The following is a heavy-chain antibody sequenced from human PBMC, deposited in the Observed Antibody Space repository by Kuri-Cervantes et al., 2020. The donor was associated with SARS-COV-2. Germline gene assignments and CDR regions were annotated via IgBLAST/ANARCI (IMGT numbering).Heavy chain of an antibody. V-gene: IGHV3-11*04. CDR2: ISSSGSTI. Sequence: GESLKISCAASGFTFSDYYMSWIRQAPGKGLEWVSYISSSGSTIYYADSVKGRFTISRDNAKNSLYLQMNSLRAEDTAVYYCARDSFDYYDGSGYYYENLFDYWGQGTLVTVSS. J-gene: IGHJ4*02. CDR3: ARDSFDYYDGSGYYYENLFDY. CDR1: GFTFSDYY. D-gene: IGHD3-22*01.